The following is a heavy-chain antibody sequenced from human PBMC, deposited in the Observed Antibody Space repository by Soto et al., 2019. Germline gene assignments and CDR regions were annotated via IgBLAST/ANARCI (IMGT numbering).Heavy chain of an antibody. D-gene: IGHD3-22*01. V-gene: IGHV3-21*01. Sequence: GGSLRLSCAASGFTFSSYSMNWVRQAPGKGLEWVSSISSSSSYIYYAASVKGRSTISRDNAKNSLYLQMNSLRAEDTAVYYCARDYYDSSGSVGFDYWGQGTLVTVSS. J-gene: IGHJ4*02. CDR1: GFTFSSYS. CDR2: ISSSSSYI. CDR3: ARDYYDSSGSVGFDY.